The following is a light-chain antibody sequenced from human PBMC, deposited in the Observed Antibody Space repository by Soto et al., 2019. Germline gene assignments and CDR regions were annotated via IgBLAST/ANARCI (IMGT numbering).Light chain of an antibody. V-gene: IGKV3-15*01. CDR1: QSVSNN. J-gene: IGKJ4*01. Sequence: EIGMTQSPATLSVSPGESATLSCRASQSVSNNLTWYQQKPGQSPRLLIYGASTRATSFPARFSGSGSGTDFTLTISSLQAEDVAVYYCQQYYSTPLTFGGGTKVDIK. CDR3: QQYYSTPLT. CDR2: GAS.